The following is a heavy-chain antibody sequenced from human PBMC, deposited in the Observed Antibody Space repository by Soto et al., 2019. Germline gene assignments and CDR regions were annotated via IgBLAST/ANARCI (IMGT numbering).Heavy chain of an antibody. CDR3: ARGLPTYYYDSSGYYRFDY. Sequence: PSETLSLTCAVYGGSFSGYYWSWIRQPPGKGLEWIGEINHSGSTNYNPSLKSRVTISVDTSKNQFSLKLSSVTAADTAVYYCARGLPTYYYDSSGYYRFDYWGPGTLVTVSS. J-gene: IGHJ4*02. D-gene: IGHD3-22*01. CDR1: GGSFSGYY. CDR2: INHSGST. V-gene: IGHV4-34*01.